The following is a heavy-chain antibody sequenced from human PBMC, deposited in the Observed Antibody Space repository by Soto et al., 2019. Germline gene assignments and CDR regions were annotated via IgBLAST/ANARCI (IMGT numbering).Heavy chain of an antibody. D-gene: IGHD6-6*01. CDR1: GASISSGDYS. Sequence: SETLSLTCTVSGASISSGDYSWSWIRQPPGKGLEWIGYIYDSGNTYYNPSLKSRVTISVDMSKNQFSLKLSSVTAADTAVYYCARRTARLLDYWGHGTLVTV. J-gene: IGHJ4*01. CDR3: ARRTARLLDY. V-gene: IGHV4-30-4*01. CDR2: IYDSGNT.